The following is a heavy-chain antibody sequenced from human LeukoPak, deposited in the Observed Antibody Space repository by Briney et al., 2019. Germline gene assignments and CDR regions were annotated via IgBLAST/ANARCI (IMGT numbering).Heavy chain of an antibody. CDR2: IRSDGSDK. J-gene: IGHJ4*02. D-gene: IGHD6-13*01. V-gene: IGHV3-33*06. CDR3: AKDIAAAGGPCAY. Sequence: PGRSLRLSCAAPGFTFSGYDMHWVRQAPGKGLEWVALIRSDGSDKYHADSVKGRFTISRDNSKNTLFLQMNSLRAEDTAVYYCAKDIAAAGGPCAYWGRGTLVTVSS. CDR1: GFTFSGYD.